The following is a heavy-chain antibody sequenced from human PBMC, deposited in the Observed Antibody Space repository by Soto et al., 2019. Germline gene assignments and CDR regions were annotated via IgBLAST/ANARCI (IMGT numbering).Heavy chain of an antibody. Sequence: QVPLVQSGAEVKKPGASVKVSCKASGYTFTSYPMHWVRQAPGQRLEWMGWINAGNGNTKYSQKFQGRVTITRDTSASTACMELSSLRSEDTAVYYCARGHDPYYYYGMDVWGQGTTVTVSS. CDR2: INAGNGNT. CDR1: GYTFTSYP. V-gene: IGHV1-3*01. D-gene: IGHD1-1*01. J-gene: IGHJ6*02. CDR3: ARGHDPYYYYGMDV.